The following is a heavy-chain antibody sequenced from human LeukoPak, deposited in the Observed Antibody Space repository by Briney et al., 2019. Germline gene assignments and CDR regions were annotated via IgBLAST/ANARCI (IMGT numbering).Heavy chain of an antibody. Sequence: TPSETFSLTSMASVGPISSYYWSWIRQPPGKGLDGIGYIYYSGSTNYNPSLKSRVTISVDTSKNQFSLKLSSVTAADTAVYYCARETTVTNAFDIWGQGTMVTVSS. CDR3: ARETTVTNAFDI. CDR1: VGPISSYY. D-gene: IGHD4-17*01. J-gene: IGHJ3*02. CDR2: IYYSGST. V-gene: IGHV4-59*01.